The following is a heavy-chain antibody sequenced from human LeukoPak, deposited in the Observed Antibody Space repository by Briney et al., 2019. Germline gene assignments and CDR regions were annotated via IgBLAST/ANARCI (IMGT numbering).Heavy chain of an antibody. CDR1: GFTFSSYS. D-gene: IGHD5-18*01. Sequence: PGGSLRLSCAASGFTFSSYSMNWVRQAPGKGLEWVSYISSSSSTIYYADSVKGRFTISRDNSKNTLYLQMNSLRAEDTAVYYCAKYDTAMVPYGMDVWGQGTTVTVSS. CDR3: AKYDTAMVPYGMDV. J-gene: IGHJ6*02. V-gene: IGHV3-48*01. CDR2: ISSSSSTI.